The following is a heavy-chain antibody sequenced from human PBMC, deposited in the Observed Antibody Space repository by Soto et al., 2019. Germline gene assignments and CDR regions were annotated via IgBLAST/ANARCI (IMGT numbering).Heavy chain of an antibody. J-gene: IGHJ4*02. V-gene: IGHV1-3*01. CDR2: INAGNGNT. CDR3: ARTYCTNGVCYPFDF. D-gene: IGHD2-8*01. Sequence: ASVKVSCKASGYTFTSYAMHWVRQAPGQRLEWMGWINAGNGNTKYSQKFQGRVTITRDTSASTAYMELSSLRSENTAVYYCARTYCTNGVCYPFDFWGPGALVTVSS. CDR1: GYTFTSYA.